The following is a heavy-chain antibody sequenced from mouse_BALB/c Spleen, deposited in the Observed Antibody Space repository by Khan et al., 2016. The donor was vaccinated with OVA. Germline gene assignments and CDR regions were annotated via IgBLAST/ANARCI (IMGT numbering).Heavy chain of an antibody. CDR1: GFNIKDTY. J-gene: IGHJ2*01. CDR3: ALIYYGNFIYFDY. V-gene: IGHV14-3*02. Sequence: EVQLKQSGAELVKPGASVKLSCTPSGFNIKDTYMHWVKQRPEQGLEWIGRIDPANGNTKYDPKFQGKATITADTSSNTAYLQLSSLASDDTAVYYCALIYYGNFIYFDYWGQGTTLTVSS. CDR2: IDPANGNT. D-gene: IGHD2-1*01.